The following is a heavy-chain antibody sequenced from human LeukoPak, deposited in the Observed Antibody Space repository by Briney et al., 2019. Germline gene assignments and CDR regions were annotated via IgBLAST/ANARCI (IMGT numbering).Heavy chain of an antibody. J-gene: IGHJ4*02. CDR3: ARGRGGSSWKQNDY. CDR2: ISAYNGNT. D-gene: IGHD6-13*01. V-gene: IGHV1-18*01. CDR1: GYTFTSYG. Sequence: ASVKVSCKAFGYTFTSYGISWVRQALGQGLEWMGWISAYNGNTNYAQKFQGRVTMTRNTSISTAYMELSSLISEDTAVYYCARGRGGSSWKQNDYWGQGTLVTVSS.